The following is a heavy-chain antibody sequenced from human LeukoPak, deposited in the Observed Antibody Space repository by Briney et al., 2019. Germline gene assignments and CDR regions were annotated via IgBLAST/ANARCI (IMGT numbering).Heavy chain of an antibody. CDR1: GGSISSYY. V-gene: IGHV4-59*01. CDR3: ARARDYDPPAFYCYYMDV. J-gene: IGHJ6*03. D-gene: IGHD4-17*01. Sequence: PSETLSLTCTVSGGSISSYYWSWIRQPPGKGLEWIGYIYYSGSTNYNPSLKSRVTISVDTSKNQFSLKLSSVTAADTAVYYCARARDYDPPAFYCYYMDVWGKGTTVTVSS. CDR2: IYYSGST.